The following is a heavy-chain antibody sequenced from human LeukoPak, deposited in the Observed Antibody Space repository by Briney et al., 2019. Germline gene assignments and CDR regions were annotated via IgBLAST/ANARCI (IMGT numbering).Heavy chain of an antibody. CDR2: ISWNSGGI. CDR1: GFTFDDYA. J-gene: IGHJ6*03. Sequence: PGRSLRLSCAASGFTFDDYAMHWVRQAPGKGLEWVSGISWNSGGIGYADSVKGRFTISRDNAKNSLYLQMNSLRAEDTAVYYCARDSRILFQVDHYYMDVWGKGTTVTISS. V-gene: IGHV3-9*01. D-gene: IGHD2-15*01. CDR3: ARDSRILFQVDHYYMDV.